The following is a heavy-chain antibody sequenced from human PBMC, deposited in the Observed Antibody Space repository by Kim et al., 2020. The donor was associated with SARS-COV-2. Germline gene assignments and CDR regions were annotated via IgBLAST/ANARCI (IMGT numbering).Heavy chain of an antibody. Sequence: GGSLRLSCAASGFTFSAYWMIWVRQAPGKGLEGVANIKQDGSEKNYVDSVKGRFTISRDNAKNSLYLHMSNLSVEDTAVYYCARALLSSEGYWGQGVLVTVSS. J-gene: IGHJ4*02. CDR3: ARALLSSEGY. V-gene: IGHV3-7*03. CDR2: IKQDGSEK. CDR1: GFTFSAYW. D-gene: IGHD3-10*01.